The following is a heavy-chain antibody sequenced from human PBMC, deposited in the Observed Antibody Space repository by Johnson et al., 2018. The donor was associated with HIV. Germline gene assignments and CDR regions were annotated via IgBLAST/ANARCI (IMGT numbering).Heavy chain of an antibody. CDR3: ARSVGYYDSSAYYYVDAFDI. J-gene: IGHJ3*02. CDR2: INWNGGST. V-gene: IGHV3-9*01. Sequence: VQLVESGGGLVQPGRSLRLSCAASGFTLDDHAMHWVRQAPGKGLEWVSGINWNGGSTGYADSLKGRFTISRDNAKNSLYLQMNSLRAEDTALYYCARSVGYYDSSAYYYVDAFDIWGQGTMVTVSS. D-gene: IGHD3-22*01. CDR1: GFTLDDHA.